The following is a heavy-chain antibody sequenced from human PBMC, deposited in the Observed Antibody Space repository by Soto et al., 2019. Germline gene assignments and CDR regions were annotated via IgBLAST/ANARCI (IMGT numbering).Heavy chain of an antibody. V-gene: IGHV4-59*01. D-gene: IGHD3-10*01. CDR3: ARGISGIPFFDY. J-gene: IGHJ4*02. CDR2: IYYSGST. Sequence: SETLSLTCTVSGGSISSYYWSWIRQPPGKGLEWIGYIYYSGSTNYNPSLKSRVTISVDTSKNQFSLKLSSVTAADTTVYYCARGISGIPFFDYWGQGTLVTVSS. CDR1: GGSISSYY.